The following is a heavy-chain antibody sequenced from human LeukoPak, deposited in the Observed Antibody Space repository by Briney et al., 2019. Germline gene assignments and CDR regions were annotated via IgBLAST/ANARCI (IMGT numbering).Heavy chain of an antibody. Sequence: SETLSLTCTVSGGSISSSSYYWGWIRQPPGKGLEWIGSIYYSGSTYYNPSLKSRVTISVDTSKNQFSLKLSSVTAADTAVYYCATPEYYYGSGSVLFDYWGQGTLVTVSS. CDR3: ATPEYYYGSGSVLFDY. V-gene: IGHV4-39*07. CDR2: IYYSGST. J-gene: IGHJ4*02. D-gene: IGHD3-10*01. CDR1: GGSISSSSYY.